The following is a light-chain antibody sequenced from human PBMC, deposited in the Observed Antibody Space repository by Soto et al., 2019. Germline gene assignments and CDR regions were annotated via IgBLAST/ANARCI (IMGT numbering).Light chain of an antibody. CDR1: QSISAY. CDR2: ATS. V-gene: IGKV1-39*01. Sequence: IPLTQSPSSLSASVGYRVTITCRSSQSISAYLNWYRQKPGQAPELLIYATSNLHSRVPSSFSGSGSVTEFTLTITSLQPEDLAPYYCQQSPSSEYSFCQRTTLHIK. CDR3: QQSPSSEYS. J-gene: IGKJ2*01.